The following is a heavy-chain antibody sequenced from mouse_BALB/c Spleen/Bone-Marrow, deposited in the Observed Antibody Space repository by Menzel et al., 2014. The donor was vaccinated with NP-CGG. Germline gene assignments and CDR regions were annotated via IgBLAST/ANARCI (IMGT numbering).Heavy chain of an antibody. D-gene: IGHD1-1*01. CDR2: ISYDGSN. CDR3: EREGGSRAY. CDR1: GYSITSGYY. J-gene: IGHJ3*01. V-gene: IGHV3-6*02. Sequence: EVHLVESGPGLVKPSQSLSLTCSVTGYSITSGYYWNWIRQFPGNKLEWMGYISYDGSNNYNPSLKNRISITRDTSKNQFILKLNSVTTEDTAAYYCEREGGSRAYWGQGALVTVSA.